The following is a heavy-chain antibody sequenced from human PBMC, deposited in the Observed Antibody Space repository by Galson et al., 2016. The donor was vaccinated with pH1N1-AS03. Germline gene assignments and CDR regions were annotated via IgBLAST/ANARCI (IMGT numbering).Heavy chain of an antibody. CDR1: GFTFSRHA. CDR2: ILYDGINK. CDR3: GRDLLINDHFVMGGGSDS. Sequence: SLRLSCAASGFTFSRHAMHWVRQAPGKGLEWVAVILYDGINKYYADSVKGRFTISRDNTRNTLSRQMNNLRPDDTAVYYCGRDLLINDHFVMGGGSDSWGQGTLVSVSS. J-gene: IGHJ4*02. D-gene: IGHD3-16*02. V-gene: IGHV3-30*01.